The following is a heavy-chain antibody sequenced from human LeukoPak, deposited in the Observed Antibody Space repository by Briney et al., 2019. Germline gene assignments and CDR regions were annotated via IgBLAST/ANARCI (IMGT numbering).Heavy chain of an antibody. CDR2: INPNSGGT. CDR3: ARDRGELLHAFDI. J-gene: IGHJ3*02. CDR1: GYTFTGYY. Sequence: ASVKVSCKASGYTFTGYYMHWVRQAPGQGLEWMGWINPNSGGTNYAQKFQGRVTMTRDTSISTAYMELSRLRSDDTAVYYCARDRGELLHAFDIWGQGTMVTVSS. D-gene: IGHD1-7*01. V-gene: IGHV1-2*02.